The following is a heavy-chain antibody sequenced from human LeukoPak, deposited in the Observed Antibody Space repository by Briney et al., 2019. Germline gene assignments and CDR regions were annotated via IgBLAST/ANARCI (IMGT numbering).Heavy chain of an antibody. V-gene: IGHV3-74*01. J-gene: IGHJ3*02. Sequence: GGSLRLSCAASGFTFSSCWMNWVRQAPGKGLVWVSRIASDGSSTTYADSVKGRFSISRDNAENTLYLQMNSLRAEDTAVYYCARGNTAMVSDAFDIWGQGTMVTVSS. CDR2: IASDGSST. D-gene: IGHD5-18*01. CDR1: GFTFSSCW. CDR3: ARGNTAMVSDAFDI.